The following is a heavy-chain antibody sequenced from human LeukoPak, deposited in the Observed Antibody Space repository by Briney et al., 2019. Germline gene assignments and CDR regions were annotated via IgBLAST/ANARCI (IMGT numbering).Heavy chain of an antibody. CDR2: ISSSSSYI. CDR3: ARDSASLWFGELSGWFAP. D-gene: IGHD3-10*01. CDR1: GFIFSSYS. Sequence: GGSLRLSRAASGFIFSSYSMNWVRQAPGKGLEWVSSISSSSSYIYYADSVKGRFTISRDNAKYSLYLQMNSLRAEDTAVYYCARDSASLWFGELSGWFAPWGQGTLVTVSS. J-gene: IGHJ5*02. V-gene: IGHV3-21*01.